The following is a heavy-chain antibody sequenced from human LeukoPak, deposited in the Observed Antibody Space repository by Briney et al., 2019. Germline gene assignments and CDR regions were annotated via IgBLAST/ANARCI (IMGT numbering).Heavy chain of an antibody. D-gene: IGHD3-16*02. J-gene: IGHJ4*02. CDR1: GGSITSYY. Sequence: SETLSLTCTVSGGSITSYYWSWIRQPPGKGLEWIGRIYTTGSTNYNPSLKSRVTMSVDTSKNQFSLKLSSVTAAGTAVYYCAREGYDYVWGSYRHLDYWGQGTLVTVSS. CDR3: AREGYDYVWGSYRHLDY. V-gene: IGHV4-4*07. CDR2: IYTTGST.